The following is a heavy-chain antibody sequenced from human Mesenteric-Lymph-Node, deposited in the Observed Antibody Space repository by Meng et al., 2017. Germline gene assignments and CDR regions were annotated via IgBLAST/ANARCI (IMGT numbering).Heavy chain of an antibody. V-gene: IGHV1-2*02. CDR3: AREPAPMHFYYYGMDV. J-gene: IGHJ6*02. D-gene: IGHD2-2*01. CDR2: INPNSGGT. CDR1: GYTFTGYY. Sequence: ASVKVSCKASGYTFTGYYMHWVRQAPGQGLEWMGWINPNSGGTNYAQKFQGRVTMTRDTSISTAYMELSRLRSDDTAVYYCAREPAPMHFYYYGMDVWGQGTMVTVSS.